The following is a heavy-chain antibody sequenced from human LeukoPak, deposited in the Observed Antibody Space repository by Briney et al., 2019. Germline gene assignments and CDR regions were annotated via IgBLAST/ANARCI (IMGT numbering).Heavy chain of an antibody. Sequence: ASVKVSCKASGYTFTSYDINWVRQATGQGLEWMGWMNPNSGNTGYAQKFQGRVTMTRNTSISTAYMELSRLRSDDTAVYYCARDRIRRLGYFDYWGQGTLVTVSS. V-gene: IGHV1-8*01. J-gene: IGHJ4*02. D-gene: IGHD3-9*01. CDR3: ARDRIRRLGYFDY. CDR1: GYTFTSYD. CDR2: MNPNSGNT.